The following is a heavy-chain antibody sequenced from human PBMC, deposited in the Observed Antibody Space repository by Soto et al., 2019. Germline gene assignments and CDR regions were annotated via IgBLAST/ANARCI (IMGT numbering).Heavy chain of an antibody. CDR1: GFTFSSHD. V-gene: IGHV3-13*01. D-gene: IGHD6-13*01. CDR2: IGTAGDT. J-gene: IGHJ4*02. Sequence: GSLRLSCASSGFTFSSHDMHWVRQATGKGLEWVSAIGTAGDTYYPGSVKGRFTISKEDAKNSLYLQMNSLRAGDTAVYYCARAPLQQLVPPLDYWGQGT. CDR3: ARAPLQQLVPPLDY.